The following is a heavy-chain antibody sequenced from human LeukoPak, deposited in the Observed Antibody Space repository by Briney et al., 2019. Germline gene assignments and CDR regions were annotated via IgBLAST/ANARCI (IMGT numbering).Heavy chain of an antibody. D-gene: IGHD6-6*01. J-gene: IGHJ5*02. CDR3: ARPFYSSSRLPIDP. V-gene: IGHV1-8*01. CDR1: GYTFTSYD. Sequence: VASVKVSCKASGYTFTSYDINWVRQATGQGLEWMGWMNPNSGNTGYAQKIQGRVTMTRNTSISTAYMELSSLRSEDTAVYYCARPFYSSSRLPIDPWGQGTLVTVSS. CDR2: MNPNSGNT.